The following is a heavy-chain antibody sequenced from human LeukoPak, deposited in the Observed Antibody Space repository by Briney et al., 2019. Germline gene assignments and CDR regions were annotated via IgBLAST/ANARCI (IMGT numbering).Heavy chain of an antibody. CDR1: GFTFSDYG. Sequence: GGSLRLSCAASGFTFSDYGMHWVRQAPGKGLEWVAVIWYDGSNQYYADSVKGRFTISRDNSKNTLYLQMISLRAEDTAVYYCARDPRTTVTFPPDYWGQGTLVTVPS. V-gene: IGHV3-33*01. CDR2: IWYDGSNQ. J-gene: IGHJ4*02. D-gene: IGHD4-17*01. CDR3: ARDPRTTVTFPPDY.